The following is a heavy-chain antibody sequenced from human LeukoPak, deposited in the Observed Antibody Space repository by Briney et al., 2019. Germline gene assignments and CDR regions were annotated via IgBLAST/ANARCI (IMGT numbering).Heavy chain of an antibody. CDR2: FYYRGSP. CDR3: ARESAPSRLLWFGELSDWFDP. J-gene: IGHJ5*02. Sequence: SETLSLTCTVSGDSISSSRYYWGWLRQPPGQGLEWIGSFYYRGSPYYNGSLKSRVTISVDTSKNQFSLKLSSVTAADTAVYYCARESAPSRLLWFGELSDWFDPWGQGTLVTVSS. CDR1: GDSISSSRYY. V-gene: IGHV4-39*07. D-gene: IGHD3-10*01.